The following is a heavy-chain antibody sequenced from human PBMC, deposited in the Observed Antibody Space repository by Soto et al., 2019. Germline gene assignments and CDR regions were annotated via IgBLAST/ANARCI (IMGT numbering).Heavy chain of an antibody. CDR2: INDRSNYI. V-gene: IGHV3-21*06. CDR1: GFSFSKYS. Sequence: GVSLRLSCVASGFSFSKYSMNWVRQAPGKGLEWVSSINDRSNYIYYADSVKGRFTISRDNAINSLFLQLDSLRPDDTAVYYCANSQSCPSSTCLDYWHRGNLVTVS. D-gene: IGHD6-6*01. J-gene: IGHJ4*02. CDR3: ANSQSCPSSTCLDY.